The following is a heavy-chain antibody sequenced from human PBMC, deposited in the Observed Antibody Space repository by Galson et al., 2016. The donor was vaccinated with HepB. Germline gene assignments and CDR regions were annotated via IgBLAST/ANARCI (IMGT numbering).Heavy chain of an antibody. CDR3: ARDFYDGACHYMDY. CDR1: GFTFSDHY. J-gene: IGHJ4*02. V-gene: IGHV3-72*01. CDR2: SRDKAHSYTT. D-gene: IGHD2/OR15-2a*01. Sequence: SLRLSCAASGFTFSDHYIDWVRQAPGKGLEWVGRSRDKAHSYTTQYAASVKGRSAISRDESEDSLYLQMNSLKTEDTAVYYCARDFYDGACHYMDYWGRGTLVTVSS.